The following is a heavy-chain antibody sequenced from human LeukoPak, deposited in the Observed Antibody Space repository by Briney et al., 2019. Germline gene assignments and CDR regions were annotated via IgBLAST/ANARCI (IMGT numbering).Heavy chain of an antibody. Sequence: GESLKISCKGSGYSFTSYWIGWVRQMPGKGLEWMGIIYPGDSDTRYSPSFQGQVTISADKSISTAYLQWSSLKASDTAMYYCARHANYYDSSGYRTEFGGEFDYWGQGTLVTVSS. CDR3: ARHANYYDSSGYRTEFGGEFDY. V-gene: IGHV5-51*01. J-gene: IGHJ4*02. CDR1: GYSFTSYW. CDR2: IYPGDSDT. D-gene: IGHD3-22*01.